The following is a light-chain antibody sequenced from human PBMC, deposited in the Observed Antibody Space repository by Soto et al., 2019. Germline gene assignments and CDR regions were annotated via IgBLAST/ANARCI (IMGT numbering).Light chain of an antibody. J-gene: IGLJ2*01. CDR3: SSYGGSNNMI. Sequence: QSALTQPPSASGSPGQSVTISCTGTSSDVGGYNYVSWYQQHPGKAPKLMIYDVSERPSGVPDRFSGSKSGNTASLAVSGLQDEDEADYYCSSYGGSNNMIFGGGTKLTVL. CDR1: SSDVGGYNY. V-gene: IGLV2-8*01. CDR2: DVS.